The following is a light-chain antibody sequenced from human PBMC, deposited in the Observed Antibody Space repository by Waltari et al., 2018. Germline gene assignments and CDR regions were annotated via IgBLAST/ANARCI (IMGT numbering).Light chain of an antibody. CDR2: YDS. J-gene: IGLJ2*01. CDR1: NIGSKS. V-gene: IGLV3-21*04. CDR3: LVCHSTTDQHGV. Sequence: SYVVTQSPSVSVAPGETARITCGGDNIGSKSVHWYQQRPGQAPVLVISYDSDRPSGIPGRFSGSNSGNTATLTISWVEADDEADYYCLVCHSTTDQHGVFGGGTKLTVL.